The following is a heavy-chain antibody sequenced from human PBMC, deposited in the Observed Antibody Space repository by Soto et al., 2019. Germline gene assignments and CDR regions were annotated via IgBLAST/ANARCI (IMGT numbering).Heavy chain of an antibody. J-gene: IGHJ3*02. D-gene: IGHD1-20*01. Sequence: PGGSLRLSCAASVFTFSSYSMNWVRQAPGKGLEWVSSISSSSSYIYYADSVKGRFTISRDNAKNSLYLQMNSLRAEDTAVYYCARIEKGIPDDAFDIWGQGTMVTVSS. V-gene: IGHV3-21*01. CDR2: ISSSSSYI. CDR3: ARIEKGIPDDAFDI. CDR1: VFTFSSYS.